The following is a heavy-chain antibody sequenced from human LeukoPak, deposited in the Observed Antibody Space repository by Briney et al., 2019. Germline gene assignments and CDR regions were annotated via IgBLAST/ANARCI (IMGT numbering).Heavy chain of an antibody. CDR1: GFIFSDYY. CDR3: TRLAAVAGTSRVDY. Sequence: GGSLRLSCAASGFIFSDYYMSWIRQAPGKGLEWVSYISSSGSTMYYTDSVKGRFTISRDNAKDSLYLQMNSLRAEDTAVYYCTRLAAVAGTSRVDYWGQGTLVTVSS. J-gene: IGHJ4*02. V-gene: IGHV3-11*01. D-gene: IGHD6-19*01. CDR2: ISSSGSTM.